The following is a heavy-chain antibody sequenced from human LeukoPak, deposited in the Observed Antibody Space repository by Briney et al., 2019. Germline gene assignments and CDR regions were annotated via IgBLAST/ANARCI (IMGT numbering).Heavy chain of an antibody. CDR1: GYTLTELS. CDR3: ATDRIGWAAAGPFWY. V-gene: IGHV1-24*01. Sequence: ASVKVSCKVSGYTLTELSMHWVRQAPGKGLDWMGGFDPEDGETIHAQKFQGRITMTEDTSTDTAYLELSSRKSEDTAVYYCATDRIGWAAAGPFWYWGQGTLVTVSS. D-gene: IGHD6-13*01. J-gene: IGHJ4*02. CDR2: FDPEDGET.